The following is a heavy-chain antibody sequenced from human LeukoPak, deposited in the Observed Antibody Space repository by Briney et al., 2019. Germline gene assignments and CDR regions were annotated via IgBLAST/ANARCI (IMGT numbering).Heavy chain of an antibody. CDR3: SGGARGTYVFNY. V-gene: IGHV3-30-3*01. D-gene: IGHD1-26*01. Sequence: GGSLRLSCAASGFTFSSYAMHWVRQAPGKGLEWVAVISYDGSNKYYADSVKGRFTISRDNSKNTLYLQMNSLRAEDTAVYYCSGGARGTYVFNYWGQGTLVTVSS. J-gene: IGHJ4*02. CDR1: GFTFSSYA. CDR2: ISYDGSNK.